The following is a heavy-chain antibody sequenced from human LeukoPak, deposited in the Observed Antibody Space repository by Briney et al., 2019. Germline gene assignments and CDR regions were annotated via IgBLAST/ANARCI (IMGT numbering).Heavy chain of an antibody. Sequence: GGSLRLSCAASGFSFSSYAMSWVRQAPEQGLEWVSGISGSDVSTYYADSVKGRFTISRDNSKNTLYLQMNSLRAEDTAVYYCARDFLSSGYYYNFDYWGQGTLVTVSS. D-gene: IGHD3-22*01. V-gene: IGHV3-23*01. CDR3: ARDFLSSGYYYNFDY. CDR2: ISGSDVST. J-gene: IGHJ4*02. CDR1: GFSFSSYA.